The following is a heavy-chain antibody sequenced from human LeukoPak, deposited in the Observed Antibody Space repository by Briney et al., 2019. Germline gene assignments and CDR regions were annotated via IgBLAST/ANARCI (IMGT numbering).Heavy chain of an antibody. CDR3: ARGGGDGYNYRFDY. CDR2: IIPIFGIA. D-gene: IGHD5-24*01. J-gene: IGHJ4*02. V-gene: IGHV1-69*04. CDR1: GGTFSSYA. Sequence: SVKVSCKASGGTFSSYAISWVRQAPGHRLEWMGRIIPIFGIANYAQNFQGRVTITADKSTSTANMELGSLRSEDTAVYYCARGGGDGYNYRFDYWGQGTLVTVSS.